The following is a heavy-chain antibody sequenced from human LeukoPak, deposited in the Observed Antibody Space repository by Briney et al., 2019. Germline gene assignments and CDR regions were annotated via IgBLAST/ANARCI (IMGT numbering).Heavy chain of an antibody. D-gene: IGHD2-15*01. J-gene: IGHJ6*03. CDR3: ARDKVHGCSGGSCPASYYYYYYMDV. Sequence: GASVKVSCKASGYTFTSYGISWVRQAPGQGLEWMGWISGYNGNTNYAQKVQGRVTMTRDMSTSTVYMELSSLRSDDTAVYYCARDKVHGCSGGSCPASYYYYYYMDVWGKGTTVTVSS. CDR2: ISGYNGNT. CDR1: GYTFTSYG. V-gene: IGHV1-18*01.